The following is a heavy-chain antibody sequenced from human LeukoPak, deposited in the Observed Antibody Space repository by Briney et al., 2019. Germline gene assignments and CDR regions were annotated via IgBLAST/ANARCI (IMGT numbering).Heavy chain of an antibody. CDR3: ARVRYYGSGSYYNAGY. Sequence: PSETLSLTCAVYGGSFSGYYWSWIRQPPGKGLEWIGEINHSGSTNYNPSLKSRVTISVDTSKNQFSLKLSSVTAADTAVYYCARVRYYGSGSYYNAGYWGQGTLVTVSS. J-gene: IGHJ4*02. CDR1: GGSFSGYY. CDR2: INHSGST. V-gene: IGHV4-34*01. D-gene: IGHD3-10*01.